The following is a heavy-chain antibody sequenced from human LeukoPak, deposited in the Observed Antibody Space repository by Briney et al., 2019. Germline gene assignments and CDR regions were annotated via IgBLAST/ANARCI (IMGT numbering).Heavy chain of an antibody. V-gene: IGHV4-59*12. CDR3: ARSLYYYDSSGYSYWYFDL. D-gene: IGHD3-22*01. CDR2: IYYSGST. CDR1: GGSISGYY. J-gene: IGHJ2*01. Sequence: KPSETLSLTCTVSGGSISGYYWSWIRQPPGKGLEWIGYIYYSGSTNYNPSLKSRVTISVDMSKNQFSLKLSSVTAADTAVYYCARSLYYYDSSGYSYWYFDLWGRGTLVTVST.